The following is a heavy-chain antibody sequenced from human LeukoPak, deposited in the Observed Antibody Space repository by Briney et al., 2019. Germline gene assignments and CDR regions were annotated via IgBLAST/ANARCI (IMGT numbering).Heavy chain of an antibody. CDR2: INHSGST. CDR3: ARGTRSGSYY. V-gene: IGHV4-34*01. CDR1: GGSFSGYY. J-gene: IGHJ4*02. D-gene: IGHD3-10*01. Sequence: NPSETLSLTCAVYGGSFSGYYWSWIRQPPGKGLEWIGEINHSGSTNYNPSLKSRVTISVDTSKNQFSLKLSSVTAADTAVYYCARGTRSGSYYWGQGTLVTVSS.